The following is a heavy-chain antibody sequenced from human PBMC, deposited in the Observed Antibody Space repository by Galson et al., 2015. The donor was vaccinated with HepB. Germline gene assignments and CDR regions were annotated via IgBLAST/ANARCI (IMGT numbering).Heavy chain of an antibody. CDR1: GFTFSNAW. CDR3: TTGRFLEWPPLGDY. J-gene: IGHJ4*02. Sequence: SLRLSCAASGFTFSNAWMNWVRQAPGKGLEWVGRIKSKTDGGTTDYAAPVKGRFTISRDDSKNTLYLQMNSLKTEDTAVYYCTTGRFLEWPPLGDYWGQGTLVTVSS. D-gene: IGHD3-3*01. V-gene: IGHV3-15*07. CDR2: IKSKTDGGTT.